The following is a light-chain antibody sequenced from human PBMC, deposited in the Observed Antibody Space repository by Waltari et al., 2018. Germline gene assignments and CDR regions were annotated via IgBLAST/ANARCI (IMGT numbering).Light chain of an antibody. CDR2: EVS. J-gene: IGLJ2*01. V-gene: IGLV2-8*01. CDR3: SSYAGSNNVV. Sequence: QSALTQPPSASGSPGQSVTISCTGTSSDVGGHNYVSWYQQHPGKAPKLMIYEVSKRPAVFPDRCSGSKSGNTASLTVSGLQAEDEADYYCSSYAGSNNVVFGGGTKLTVL. CDR1: SSDVGGHNY.